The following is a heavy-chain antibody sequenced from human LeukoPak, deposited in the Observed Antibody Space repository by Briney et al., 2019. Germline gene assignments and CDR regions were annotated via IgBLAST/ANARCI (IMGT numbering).Heavy chain of an antibody. CDR2: IYTSGST. CDR3: ARDPPRALALDAFDI. Sequence: PSETLSLTCTVSGGSISSYYWSWLRQPAGKGLEWIGRIYTSGSTNYNPSLKSRVTMSVDTSKNQFSLKLSSVTAADTAVYYCARDPPRALALDAFDIWGQGTMVTVSS. CDR1: GGSISSYY. J-gene: IGHJ3*02. V-gene: IGHV4-4*07.